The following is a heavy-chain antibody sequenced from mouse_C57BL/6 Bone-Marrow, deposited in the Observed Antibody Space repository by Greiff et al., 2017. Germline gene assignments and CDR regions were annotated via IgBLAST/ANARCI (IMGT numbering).Heavy chain of an antibody. CDR1: GFTFSDYY. CDR2: INYDGSST. D-gene: IGHD3-2*02. CDR3: ARDETLDSSGWFAY. Sequence: EVQVVESEGGLVQPGSSMKLSCTASGFTFSDYYMAWVRQVPEKGLEWVANINYDGSSTYYLDSLKSRFIISRDNAKNILYLQMSSLKSEDTGTYYCARDETLDSSGWFAYWGQGTLVTVSA. V-gene: IGHV5-16*01. J-gene: IGHJ3*01.